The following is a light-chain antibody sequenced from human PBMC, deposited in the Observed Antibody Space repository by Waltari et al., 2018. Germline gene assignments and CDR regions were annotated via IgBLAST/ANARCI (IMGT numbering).Light chain of an antibody. CDR3: QQTYSVPYT. Sequence: DIQMTQFPSSLSASVGDNITISCRASQTIDAYLNWYQQRPPKAPKLLMYTVSRLQSGAPSIFSGSGSGTVFTLNVSSLQPEDFATYYCQQTYSVPYTFGQGTKVEIK. CDR2: TVS. V-gene: IGKV1-39*01. J-gene: IGKJ2*01. CDR1: QTIDAY.